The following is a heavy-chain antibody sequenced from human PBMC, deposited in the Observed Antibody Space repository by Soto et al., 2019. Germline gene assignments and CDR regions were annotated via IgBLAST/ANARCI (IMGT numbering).Heavy chain of an antibody. Sequence: ASVKVSCKASGYSLRGNYIHWVRQTPGQGLEWMGWINPNSSGTVYAQKFQGRVTMTRYTSLTTVYMQLNRLTSDDSAVYYCARDLIVDGPDNYAMDVWGQVTTVTASS. V-gene: IGHV1-2*02. CDR1: GYSLRGNY. J-gene: IGHJ6*02. CDR3: ARDLIVDGPDNYAMDV. D-gene: IGHD3-22*01. CDR2: INPNSSGT.